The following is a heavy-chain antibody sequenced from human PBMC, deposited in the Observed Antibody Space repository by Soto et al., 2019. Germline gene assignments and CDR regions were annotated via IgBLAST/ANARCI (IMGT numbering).Heavy chain of an antibody. V-gene: IGHV6-1*01. CDR1: GDSVSSNSAA. D-gene: IGHD3-3*01. CDR2: TYYRSKWYN. Sequence: SQTLSLTCAISGDSVSSNSAAWNWIRQSPSRGLEWLGRTYYRSKWYNDYAVSVKSRITINPDTSKNQFSLQLNSVTPEDTAVYYCARVRKRTYYDFWSGYYPSYYYGMDVWGQGTTVTVS. CDR3: ARVRKRTYYDFWSGYYPSYYYGMDV. J-gene: IGHJ6*02.